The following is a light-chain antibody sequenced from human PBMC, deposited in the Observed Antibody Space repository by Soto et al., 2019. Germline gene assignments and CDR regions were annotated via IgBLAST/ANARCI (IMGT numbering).Light chain of an antibody. CDR3: QQYNNGPPVT. J-gene: IGKJ1*01. V-gene: IGKV3-15*01. CDR2: GAS. Sequence: EIVMTQSPATLSVSPGERATLSCRASQSVSSNLAWYQQKPGQAPRLLIYGASTRATGIPARFSGSGSGTEFTLTISSLHSEDFAVYYCQQYNNGPPVTFGQGTKVEIK. CDR1: QSVSSN.